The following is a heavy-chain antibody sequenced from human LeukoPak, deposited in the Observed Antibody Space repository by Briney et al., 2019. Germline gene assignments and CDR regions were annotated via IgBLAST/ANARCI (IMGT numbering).Heavy chain of an antibody. CDR2: ISGSGDST. CDR1: GFIFDTHT. J-gene: IGHJ3*02. CDR3: AKDWEDIVLMVYALTGGAFDI. Sequence: GGSLRLSCTGSGFIFDTHTLTWVRQAPGKGLEWVASISGSGDSTNYADSVQGRFTISRDNSKNTLYLQMNSLRAEDTAVYYCAKDWEDIVLMVYALTGGAFDIWGQGTMVTVSS. D-gene: IGHD2-8*01. V-gene: IGHV3-23*01.